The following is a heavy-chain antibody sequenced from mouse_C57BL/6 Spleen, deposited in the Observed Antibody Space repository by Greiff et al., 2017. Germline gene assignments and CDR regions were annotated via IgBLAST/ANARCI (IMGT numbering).Heavy chain of an antibody. D-gene: IGHD4-1*01. CDR2: IYPGDGDT. Sequence: VQLQQSGPELVKPGASVKISCKASGYAFSSSWMNWVKQRPGKGLEWIGRIYPGDGDTNYNGKFKGKATLTADKSSSTAYMQLSSLTSEDSAVYFCARPGDWDWYFDVWGTGTTVTVSS. CDR3: ARPGDWDWYFDV. V-gene: IGHV1-82*01. J-gene: IGHJ1*03. CDR1: GYAFSSSW.